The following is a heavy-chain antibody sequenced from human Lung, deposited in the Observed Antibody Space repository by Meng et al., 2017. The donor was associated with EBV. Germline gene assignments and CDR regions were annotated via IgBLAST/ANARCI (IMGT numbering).Heavy chain of an antibody. CDR2: INYSGIT. D-gene: IGHD2-2*01. V-gene: IGHV4-34*01. CDR3: ARGGTSSAPFDY. CDR1: GRSFSSSY. Sequence: QVQLQQWGAGLLKPSETLSLTCGASGRSFSSSYWGWIRQPPGKGLEWIGQINYSGITNYNPSLKRRVTISVDTSKNQFSLSLNSVTAADTAVYYCARGGTSSAPFDYWGQETLVTVSS. J-gene: IGHJ4*02.